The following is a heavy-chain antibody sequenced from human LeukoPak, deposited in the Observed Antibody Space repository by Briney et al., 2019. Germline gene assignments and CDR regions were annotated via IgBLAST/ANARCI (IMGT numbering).Heavy chain of an antibody. CDR2: IYYNGNA. CDR1: GGSIGGHTFY. D-gene: IGHD6-25*01. CDR3: ARLTAPAGHRGAFDI. Sequence: SETLSLTCNVSGGSIGGHTFYWDWIRQPPGKGLEWIATIYYNGNAFYNPSLKSRVAISIDMSKSQFPLHLSSVTAADTAIYYCARLTAPAGHRGAFDIWGPGTMVTVSS. V-gene: IGHV4-39*01. J-gene: IGHJ3*02.